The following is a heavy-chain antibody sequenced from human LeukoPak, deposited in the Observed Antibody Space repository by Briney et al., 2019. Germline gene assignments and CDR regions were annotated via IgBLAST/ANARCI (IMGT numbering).Heavy chain of an antibody. CDR3: AKVQTTVVSPPDS. Sequence: GGALRLSCAASGFTFSSYAMSWVRQAPGKGLEWVSTISATGGSTFYADSVKGRFTISRDNSKDTLYLQINSLRAEDTAVYFCAKVQTTVVSPPDSWGQGTLVTVSS. D-gene: IGHD4-23*01. CDR2: ISATGGST. V-gene: IGHV3-23*01. J-gene: IGHJ4*02. CDR1: GFTFSSYA.